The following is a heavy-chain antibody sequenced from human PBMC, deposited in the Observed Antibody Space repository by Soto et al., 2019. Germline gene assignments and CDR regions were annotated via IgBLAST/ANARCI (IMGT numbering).Heavy chain of an antibody. CDR1: GFPFSLYG. CDR2: IWDDGSQK. D-gene: IGHD3-9*01. Sequence: GGSLRLSCAASGFPFSLYGMHWVRQAPGKGLEWVALIWDDGSQKHYADSVKGRFTISRDNSKNTLYLQMNSLRAEDTAVYYCARTPLTGYYNTYYYYYGMDVWGQGTTVTVSS. V-gene: IGHV3-33*01. J-gene: IGHJ6*02. CDR3: ARTPLTGYYNTYYYYYGMDV.